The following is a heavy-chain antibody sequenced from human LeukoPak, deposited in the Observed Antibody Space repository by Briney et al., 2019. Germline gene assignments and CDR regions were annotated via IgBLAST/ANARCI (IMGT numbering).Heavy chain of an antibody. CDR1: GGTFSSYA. D-gene: IGHD3-10*01. J-gene: IGHJ6*03. V-gene: IGHV1-69*13. CDR2: IIPIFGTA. CDR3: ARDWSGSGSYYSPYYYYYYMDV. Sequence: SVKVSCKASGGTFSSYAISWVRQAPGQGLEWMGRIIPIFGTANYAQKFQGRVTITADESTSTAYMELSSLRSEDTAVYYCARDWSGSGSYYSPYYYYYYMDVWGKGTTVTVSS.